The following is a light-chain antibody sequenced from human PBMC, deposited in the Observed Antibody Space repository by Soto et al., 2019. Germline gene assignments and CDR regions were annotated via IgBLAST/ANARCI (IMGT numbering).Light chain of an antibody. CDR1: QSVLYSSNNKNY. CDR2: WAS. J-gene: IGKJ1*01. V-gene: IGKV4-1*01. CDR3: QQYCTALWT. Sequence: DIVMTQSPESLAVSLGERATINCKSSQSVLYSSNNKNYLAWYQQKPGQPPKLLIYWASTRESGVPDRFSGSGSGTDFTLSISSLQAEDVAVYYCQQYCTALWTFGQGTKVEIK.